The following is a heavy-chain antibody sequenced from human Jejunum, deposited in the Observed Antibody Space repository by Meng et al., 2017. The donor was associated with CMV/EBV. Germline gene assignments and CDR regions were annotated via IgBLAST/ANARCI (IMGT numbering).Heavy chain of an antibody. CDR3: AKGGSYSSPNYYYYGMDV. Sequence: SSYAMGWVRQAPGKGLEWVSAISGSGGSTYYADSVKGRFTISRDNSKNTLYLQMNSLRAEDTAVYYCAKGGSYSSPNYYYYGMDVWGQGTTVTVSS. J-gene: IGHJ6*02. CDR1: SSYA. V-gene: IGHV3-23*01. CDR2: ISGSGGST. D-gene: IGHD6-13*01.